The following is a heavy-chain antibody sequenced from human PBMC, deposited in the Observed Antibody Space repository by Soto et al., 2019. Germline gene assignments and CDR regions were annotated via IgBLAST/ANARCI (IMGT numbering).Heavy chain of an antibody. CDR3: VRARSTDSRPDY. Sequence: GWSLRLSCASSVFTFILYSMIWVRQAPGKGLEWVASITSSSSYIYYEDSLKGRFTISRDNAKNSLFLKLDSLRAEDTAVYFCVRARSTDSRPDYWGQGTLVTVSS. J-gene: IGHJ4*02. CDR1: VFTFILYS. V-gene: IGHV3-21*01. D-gene: IGHD3-22*01. CDR2: ITSSSSYI.